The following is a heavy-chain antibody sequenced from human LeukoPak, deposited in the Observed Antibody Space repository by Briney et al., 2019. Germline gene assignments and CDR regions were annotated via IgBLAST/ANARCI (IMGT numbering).Heavy chain of an antibody. J-gene: IGHJ4*02. CDR3: ARDSTGSYYYSNY. D-gene: IGHD1-26*01. V-gene: IGHV3-48*03. Sequence: PGGSLRLSCAASGFTFSGYEMNWVRQAPGKGLEWVSYISSSAGTTYYADSVKGRFTISRDNAKNSLYLQMNSLRAEDTAVYYCARDSTGSYYYSNYWGQGILVTVSS. CDR1: GFTFSGYE. CDR2: ISSSAGTT.